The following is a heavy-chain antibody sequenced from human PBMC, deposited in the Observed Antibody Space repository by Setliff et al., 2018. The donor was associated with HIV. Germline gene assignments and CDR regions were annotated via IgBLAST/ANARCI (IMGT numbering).Heavy chain of an antibody. V-gene: IGHV3-7*03. CDR3: ARCRDGYKTFDY. D-gene: IGHD5-12*01. Sequence: GGSLRLSCTASGFTFSSYWMTWVRQAPGKGLEWVANIKQDGTETYYVDSVTGRFTISRDNAKNSLYLQMNSLRAEDTAVYYCARCRDGYKTFDYWGQGALVTVS. CDR1: GFTFSSYW. J-gene: IGHJ4*02. CDR2: IKQDGTET.